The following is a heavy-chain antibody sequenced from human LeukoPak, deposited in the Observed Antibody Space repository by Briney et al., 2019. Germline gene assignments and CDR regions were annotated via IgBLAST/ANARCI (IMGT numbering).Heavy chain of an antibody. V-gene: IGHV3-23*01. CDR2: LSTSGAAT. D-gene: IGHD6-13*01. Sequence: GGSLRLSCAASGFTFSSFSMNWVRQAPGKGLEWVSTLSTSGAATYYADSVKGRFTISRDNSKNTLFLQMNNLRTEDTSVYYCAEDQKLQPFHYWGQGTLVTVSS. CDR1: GFTFSSFS. CDR3: AEDQKLQPFHY. J-gene: IGHJ4*02.